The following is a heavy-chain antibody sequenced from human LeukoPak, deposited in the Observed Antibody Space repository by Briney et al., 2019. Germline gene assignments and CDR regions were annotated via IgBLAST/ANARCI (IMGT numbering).Heavy chain of an antibody. J-gene: IGHJ4*02. CDR2: IRYDGSNK. Sequence: PGGSLRLSCAASGFTFSSYGIHWVRQAPGKWLEWVAFIRYDGSNKYYADSVKGRFTISRDNSKNTLYLQMNSLKAEDTAVYYCAKDYYDSSGYLDYYFDYWGQGTLVTVSS. CDR1: GFTFSSYG. CDR3: AKDYYDSSGYLDYYFDY. V-gene: IGHV3-30*02. D-gene: IGHD3-22*01.